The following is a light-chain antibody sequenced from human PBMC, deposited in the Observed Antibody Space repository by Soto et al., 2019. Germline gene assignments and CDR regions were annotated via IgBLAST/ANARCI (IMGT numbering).Light chain of an antibody. CDR1: NSNIGSNT. CDR3: SSYTSSSTPVV. Sequence: QSVLTQPPSASGTPGQRVTISCSGSNSNIGSNTGNWYQQIPGTAPKLMIYEVSNRPSGVSNRFSGSKSGNTASLTISGLQAEDEADYYCSSYTSSSTPVVFGGGTELTVL. CDR2: EVS. V-gene: IGLV2-14*01. J-gene: IGLJ2*01.